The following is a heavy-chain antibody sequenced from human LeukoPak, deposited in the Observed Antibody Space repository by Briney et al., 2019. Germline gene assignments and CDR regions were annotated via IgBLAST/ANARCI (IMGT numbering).Heavy chain of an antibody. D-gene: IGHD1-26*01. V-gene: IGHV3-23*01. Sequence: GGSLRLSCAASGFTFSSYAMSWVRQAPGKGLEWVSAISGSGGSTYYADSVKGRFTISRDNAKNSLYLQMNSLRAEDTAVYYCARPHQNFYSGSYPPYYWGQGTLVTVSS. CDR2: ISGSGGST. J-gene: IGHJ4*02. CDR3: ARPHQNFYSGSYPPYY. CDR1: GFTFSSYA.